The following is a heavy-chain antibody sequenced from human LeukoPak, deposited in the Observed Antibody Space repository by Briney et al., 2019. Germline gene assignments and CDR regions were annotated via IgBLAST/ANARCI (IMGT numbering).Heavy chain of an antibody. Sequence: GGSLRLSCAASGFTLSRHWMHWVRQTPGRGLVWVSRIDNDGRSSTYADSVKGRFTISRDSAKNTVYLQMTSLTDDDTGVYYCARGGVGSSGYVDYYYYNMDVWGKGTAVTVSS. J-gene: IGHJ6*03. V-gene: IGHV3-74*01. CDR2: IDNDGRSS. CDR3: ARGGVGSSGYVDYYYYNMDV. CDR1: GFTLSRHW. D-gene: IGHD5-18*01.